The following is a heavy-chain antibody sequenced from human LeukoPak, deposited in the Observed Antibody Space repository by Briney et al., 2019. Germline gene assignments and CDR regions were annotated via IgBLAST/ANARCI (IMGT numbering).Heavy chain of an antibody. V-gene: IGHV1-2*02. Sequence: ASVKVSCKASGYTFTGYYMHWVRQAPGQGLEWMGWINPNSGGTNYAQKFQGRVTMTRDTSITTAYMELSSLRSDDTAVYYCARVNRRYCSSTSCYFGYWGQGTLVTVSS. CDR2: INPNSGGT. D-gene: IGHD2-2*01. J-gene: IGHJ4*02. CDR1: GYTFTGYY. CDR3: ARVNRRYCSSTSCYFGY.